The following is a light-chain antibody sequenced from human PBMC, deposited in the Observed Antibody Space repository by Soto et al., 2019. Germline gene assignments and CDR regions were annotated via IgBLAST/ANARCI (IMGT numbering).Light chain of an antibody. CDR2: GSS. V-gene: IGKV3D-15*01. J-gene: IGKJ1*01. CDR1: QSVSSN. CDR3: QQYNNWPWT. Sequence: EIVMTQSPATLSLSPGDRATLSCRASQSVSSNLAWYQQKPGQAPRLLIYGSSTRATGIPARFSGSGSGTEFTLTISSLQSEDFAVYYGQQYNNWPWTFGQGTKVEIK.